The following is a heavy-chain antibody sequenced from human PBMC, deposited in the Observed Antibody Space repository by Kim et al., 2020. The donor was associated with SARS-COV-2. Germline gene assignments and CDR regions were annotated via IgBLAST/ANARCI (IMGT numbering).Heavy chain of an antibody. CDR3: AKEGVVAAKGWVDY. CDR2: ISWNSGSI. V-gene: IGHV3-9*01. J-gene: IGHJ4*02. Sequence: GGSLRLSCAASGFTFDDYAMHWVRQAPGKGLEWVSGISWNSGSIGYADSVKGRFTISRDNAKNSLYLQMNSLRAEDTALYYCAKEGVVAAKGWVDYWGQGTLVTVSS. D-gene: IGHD2-15*01. CDR1: GFTFDDYA.